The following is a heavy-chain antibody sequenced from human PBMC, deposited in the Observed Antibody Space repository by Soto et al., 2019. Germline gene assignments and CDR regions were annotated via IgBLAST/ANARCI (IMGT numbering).Heavy chain of an antibody. J-gene: IGHJ3*02. CDR3: ARRLGYYDFWSGSWGRETAFDI. CDR2: IYYSGST. V-gene: IGHV4-39*01. Sequence: SETLSLTCTVSGGSISSSSYYWGWIRQPPGKGLEWIGSIYYSGSTYYNPSLKSRVTISVDTSKNQFSLKLSSVTAADTAVYYCARRLGYYDFWSGSWGRETAFDIWGQGTMVTVSS. D-gene: IGHD3-3*01. CDR1: GGSISSSSYY.